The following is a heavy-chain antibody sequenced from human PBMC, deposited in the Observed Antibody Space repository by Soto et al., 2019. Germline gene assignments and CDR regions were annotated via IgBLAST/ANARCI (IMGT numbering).Heavy chain of an antibody. V-gene: IGHV3-72*01. J-gene: IGHJ4*02. CDR3: SWAPP. Sequence: EVQLVESGGGLVQPGGSLRLSCTASGFTFSDHYMNWVRQAPGKGLEWVGHSRNKVNDYTTEYAASVKGRSTISREDSQNSVFWKMSGRKPETTAVYYCSWAPPWGQETVVPPSS. CDR1: GFTFSDHY. CDR2: SRNKVNDYTT.